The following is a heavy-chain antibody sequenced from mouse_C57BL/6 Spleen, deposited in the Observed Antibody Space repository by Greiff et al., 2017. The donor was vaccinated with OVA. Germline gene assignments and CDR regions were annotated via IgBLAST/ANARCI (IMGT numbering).Heavy chain of an antibody. CDR1: GYTFPSYW. J-gene: IGHJ4*01. Sequence: QVQLQQPGAELVKPGASVKLSCKASGYTFPSYWMQWVHPRPGQGLEWIGVFDPSDSYTNYNQKFKGKATLTVDTSSSTAYMQLSSLTSEDSAVYVCASPLTTGGATEAMDYWGQGTTVTVSS. CDR2: FDPSDSYT. D-gene: IGHD1-1*01. CDR3: ASPLTTGGATEAMDY. V-gene: IGHV1-50*01.